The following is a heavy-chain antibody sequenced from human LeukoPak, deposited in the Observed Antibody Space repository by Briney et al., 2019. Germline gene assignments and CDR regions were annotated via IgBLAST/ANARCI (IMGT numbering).Heavy chain of an antibody. V-gene: IGHV3-7*01. CDR3: ARALHPEYYDFWSGYYYFDY. CDR1: GFTFSSYA. Sequence: GGSLRLSCAASGFTFSSYAMSWVRQAPGKGLEWVANIKQDGSEKYYVDSVKGRFTISRDNAKNSLYLQMNSLRAEDTAVYYCARALHPEYYDFWSGYYYFDYWGQGTLVTVSS. CDR2: IKQDGSEK. D-gene: IGHD3-3*01. J-gene: IGHJ4*02.